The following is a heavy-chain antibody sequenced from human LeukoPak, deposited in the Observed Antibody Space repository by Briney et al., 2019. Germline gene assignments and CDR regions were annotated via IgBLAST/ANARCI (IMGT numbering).Heavy chain of an antibody. J-gene: IGHJ4*02. CDR2: ISSSSSTI. CDR3: ARGGGYDYGDY. D-gene: IGHD3-16*01. CDR1: GFTFSSYS. Sequence: PGGSLRLSCAASGFTFSSYSMNWVRQAPGKGLEWVSYISSSSSTIYYADSVKGRFTISRDNAKNSLYPQMNSLRAEDTAVYYCARGGGYDYGDYWGQGTLVTVSS. V-gene: IGHV3-48*01.